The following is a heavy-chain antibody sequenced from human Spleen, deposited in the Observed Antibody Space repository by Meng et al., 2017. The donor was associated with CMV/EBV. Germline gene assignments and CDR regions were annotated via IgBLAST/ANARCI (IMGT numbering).Heavy chain of an antibody. V-gene: IGHV3-30*02. CDR1: GFTFSSYG. J-gene: IGHJ4*02. CDR2: IRYDGSNK. CDR3: AKGPAWDDFWSGLVDY. D-gene: IGHD3-3*01. Sequence: GGSLRLSCAASGFTFSSYGMHWVRQAPGKGLEWVAFIRYDGSNKYYADSVKGRFTISRDNSKNTLYLQMNSLRAEDTAVYYCAKGPAWDDFWSGLVDYWGQGTLVTVSS.